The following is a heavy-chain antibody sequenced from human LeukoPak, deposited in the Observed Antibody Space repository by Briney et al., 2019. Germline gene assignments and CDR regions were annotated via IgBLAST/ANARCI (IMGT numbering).Heavy chain of an antibody. CDR3: AKDQVGATMYFDY. J-gene: IGHJ4*02. Sequence: PGGSLRLSCAASGFTFSSYGMHWVRQAPGKGLEWVAFIRYDGSNKYYTDSVKGRFTISRDNSKNTLYLQMNSLRAEDTAVYYCAKDQVGATMYFDYWGQGTLVTVSS. CDR2: IRYDGSNK. CDR1: GFTFSSYG. D-gene: IGHD1-26*01. V-gene: IGHV3-30*02.